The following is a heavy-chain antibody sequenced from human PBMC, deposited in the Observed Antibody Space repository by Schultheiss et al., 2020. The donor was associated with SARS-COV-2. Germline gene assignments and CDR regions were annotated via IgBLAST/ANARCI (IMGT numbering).Heavy chain of an antibody. Sequence: SQTLSLTCTVSGGSISSYYWSWIRQPPGKGLEWIGYIYYSGSTNYNPSLKSRVTISVDTSKNQFSLKLSSVTAADTAVYYCARGGGNWNGYWGQGTLVTVSS. CDR2: IYYSGST. CDR3: ARGGGNWNGY. D-gene: IGHD1-1*01. J-gene: IGHJ4*02. V-gene: IGHV4-59*08. CDR1: GGSISSYY.